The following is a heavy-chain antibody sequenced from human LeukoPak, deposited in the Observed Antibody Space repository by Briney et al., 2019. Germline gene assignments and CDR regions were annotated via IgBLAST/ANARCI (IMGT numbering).Heavy chain of an antibody. CDR1: GFTFSSYA. CDR2: ISGSGGST. Sequence: PGASLRLSCAASGFTFSSYAMSWVRQAPGKGLEWVSAISGSGGSTYYADSVKGRFTISRDNSKNTLYLQMNSLRAEDTAVYYCAKENYDFWSGYSAPLDYWGRGTLVTVSS. CDR3: AKENYDFWSGYSAPLDY. D-gene: IGHD3-3*01. J-gene: IGHJ4*02. V-gene: IGHV3-23*01.